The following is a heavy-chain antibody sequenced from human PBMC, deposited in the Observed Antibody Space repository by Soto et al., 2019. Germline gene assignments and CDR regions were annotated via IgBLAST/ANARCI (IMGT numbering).Heavy chain of an antibody. CDR2: IIPIFGTA. D-gene: IGHD6-6*01. CDR1: GGTFSSYA. J-gene: IGHJ5*02. V-gene: IGHV1-69*13. Sequence: APVKASCKASGGTFSSYAISWVRQAPGQGLEWMGGIIPIFGTANYAQKFQGRVTITADESTSTAYMELSSLRSEDTAVYYCEREVAARPVIKWLDPWGQGTLVTVSS. CDR3: EREVAARPVIKWLDP.